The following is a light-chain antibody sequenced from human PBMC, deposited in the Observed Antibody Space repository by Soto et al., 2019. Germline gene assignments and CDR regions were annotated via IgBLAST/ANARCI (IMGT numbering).Light chain of an antibody. CDR2: RNY. Sequence: QSVLTQPPSASGTPGQRVSISCSATSSNIGGNYVSRHQQLPGTAPKLLIYRNYQRPSGVPDRFSGSKSGTSASLAIRGLRSEDEADYYCAAWDDSLSSYVFGTGTKVTVL. V-gene: IGLV1-47*01. CDR3: AAWDDSLSSYV. J-gene: IGLJ1*01. CDR1: SSNIGGNY.